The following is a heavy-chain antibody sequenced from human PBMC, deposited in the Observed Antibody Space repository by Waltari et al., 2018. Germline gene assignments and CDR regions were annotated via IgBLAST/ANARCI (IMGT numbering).Heavy chain of an antibody. CDR2: IIPIFGTA. D-gene: IGHD6-13*01. J-gene: IGHJ4*02. CDR1: GGTFSSYA. CDR3: ARTFVAAAGPAYYFDY. V-gene: IGHV1-69*08. Sequence: QVQLVQSGAEVKKPGSSVKVSCKASGGTFSSYAISWVRQAPGQGLEWMGRIIPIFGTANYAQKFQGRVTITADKSTSTAYRELSSLRSEDTAVYYCARTFVAAAGPAYYFDYWGQGTLVTVSS.